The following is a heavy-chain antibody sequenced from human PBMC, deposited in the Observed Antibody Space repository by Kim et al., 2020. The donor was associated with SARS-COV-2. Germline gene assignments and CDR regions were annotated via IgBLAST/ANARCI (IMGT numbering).Heavy chain of an antibody. Sequence: QKFQGRVTMTEDTSTDTAYMELSSLRSEDTAVYYCATDLGSSGYYRTFQHWGQGTLVTVSS. J-gene: IGHJ1*01. CDR3: ATDLGSSGYYRTFQH. V-gene: IGHV1-24*01. D-gene: IGHD3-22*01.